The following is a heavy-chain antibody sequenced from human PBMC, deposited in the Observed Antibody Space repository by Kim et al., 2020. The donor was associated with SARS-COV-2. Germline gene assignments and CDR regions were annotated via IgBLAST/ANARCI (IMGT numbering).Heavy chain of an antibody. CDR3: ARDERRYLGTYFDN. D-gene: IGHD1-26*01. J-gene: IGHJ4*01. CDR1: GLDSRLSG. V-gene: IGHV3-33*01. CDR2: IWYDGDTK. Sequence: LSCPASGLDSRLSGFRGVRQAPGKEVEWVAVIWYDGDTKFYTDSVKGRFTISRDNSKNPVYLQMKNLRADDTAIYYCARDERRYLGTYFDNW.